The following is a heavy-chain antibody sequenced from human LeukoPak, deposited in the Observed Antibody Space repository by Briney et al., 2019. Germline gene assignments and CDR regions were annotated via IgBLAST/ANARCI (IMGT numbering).Heavy chain of an antibody. CDR3: AHRPRGTGFDY. D-gene: IGHD3/OR15-3a*01. Sequence: SGHTLANFTHPLTLTYTFSGFSLRTSGGGVGWIRQPPAKALEWLALIYWDDDKRYSPSLKSRLTITKDTSKNQVVLTMTNMDPVDTATYYCAHRPRGTGFDYWGQGTLVTVSS. V-gene: IGHV2-5*02. CDR1: GFSLRTSGGG. CDR2: IYWDDDK. J-gene: IGHJ4*02.